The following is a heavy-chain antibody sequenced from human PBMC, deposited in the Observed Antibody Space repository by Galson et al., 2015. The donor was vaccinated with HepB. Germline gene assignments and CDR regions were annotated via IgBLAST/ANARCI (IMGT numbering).Heavy chain of an antibody. CDR3: ARAGRLGATDYYYGMDV. D-gene: IGHD1-26*01. CDR2: INSDGSRI. J-gene: IGHJ6*02. CDR1: GFTFSGYW. Sequence: SLRLSCAASGFTFSGYWMHWVRQAPGKGLVWVSRINSDGSRINYADSVKDRFTISRDNAKNTLYLQMNSLRADDTAVYFCARAGRLGATDYYYGMDVWGPGTTVTVSS. V-gene: IGHV3-74*01.